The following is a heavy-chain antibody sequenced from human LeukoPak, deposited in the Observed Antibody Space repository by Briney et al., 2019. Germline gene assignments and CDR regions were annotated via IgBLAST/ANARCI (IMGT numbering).Heavy chain of an antibody. CDR2: MNPNSGNT. Sequence: ASVKVSCKASGYTFTSYDINWVRQATGQGLEWMGWMNPNSGNTGYAQKFQGRVTMTRNTSISTAYMELSSLRSKDTAVYYCARGDSGIAVAGEKGDYWGQGTLVTVSS. D-gene: IGHD6-19*01. CDR3: ARGDSGIAVAGEKGDY. J-gene: IGHJ4*02. CDR1: GYTFTSYD. V-gene: IGHV1-8*01.